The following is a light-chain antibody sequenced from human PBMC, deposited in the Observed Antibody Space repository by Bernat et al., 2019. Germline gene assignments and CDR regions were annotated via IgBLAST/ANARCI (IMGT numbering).Light chain of an antibody. CDR1: QSVSSY. CDR3: QHYGSSVWT. CDR2: GAS. J-gene: IGKJ1*01. Sequence: EIVLTQSPATLSLSPGERATLSCRASQSVSSYLAWYQQKPGQPPRVLVYGASRRATGIPDRFSGSGSGTDFTLTINRLEPEDFAVYYCQHYGSSVWTFGQGTKVEVK. V-gene: IGKV3-20*01.